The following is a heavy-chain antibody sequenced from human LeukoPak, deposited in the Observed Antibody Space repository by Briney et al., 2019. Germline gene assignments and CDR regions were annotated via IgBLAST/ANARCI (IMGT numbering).Heavy chain of an antibody. CDR1: GFTFNRCW. D-gene: IGHD3-16*01. Sequence: GGSLRLSCVVSGFTFNRCWMNWVRQAPGKGLEWVAHINPDGRDTYYVDSVKGRFTISRDNAQNSMYLQMNSLRVEDTAVYYCTSWGDPPAEHLQRWGLSTLVTVSS. V-gene: IGHV3-7*01. J-gene: IGHJ1*01. CDR3: TSWGDPPAEHLQR. CDR2: INPDGRDT.